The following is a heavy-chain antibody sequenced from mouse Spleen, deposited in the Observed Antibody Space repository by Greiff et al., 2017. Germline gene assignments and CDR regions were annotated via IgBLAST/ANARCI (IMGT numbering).Heavy chain of an antibody. V-gene: IGHV1-22*01. D-gene: IGHD1-1*02. J-gene: IGHJ3*01. Sequence: EVQLQQSGPELVKPGASVKMSCKASGYTFTDYNMHWVKQSHGKSLEWIGYINPNNGGTSYNQKFKGKATLTVNKSSSTAYMELRSLTSEDSAVYYCARRGERWDWFAYWGQGTLVTVSA. CDR3: ARRGERWDWFAY. CDR1: GYTFTDYN. CDR2: INPNNGGT.